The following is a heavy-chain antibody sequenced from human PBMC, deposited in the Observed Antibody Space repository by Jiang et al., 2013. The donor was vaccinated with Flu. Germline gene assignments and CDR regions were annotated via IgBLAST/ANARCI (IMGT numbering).Heavy chain of an antibody. CDR2: IYWNDEK. D-gene: IGHD1-14*01. CDR1: GFSLTTSGVA. V-gene: IGHV2-5*01. Sequence: KPTQTLTLTCSFSGFSLTTSGVAVGWIRQPPGKALEWVALIYWNDEKRYSASLKSRVSITKDTSKNQVVLTMTNMDPVDTATYSCMHMTDTGAWYIDYWGQGTLVTVSS. CDR3: MHMTDTGAWYIDY. J-gene: IGHJ4*02.